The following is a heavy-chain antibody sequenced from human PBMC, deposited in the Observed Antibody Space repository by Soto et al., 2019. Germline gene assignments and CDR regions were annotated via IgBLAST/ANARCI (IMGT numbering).Heavy chain of an antibody. D-gene: IGHD6-13*01. CDR1: GDTFNSYG. CDR2: IVPMFGTT. V-gene: IGHV1-69*01. J-gene: IGHJ3*01. CDR3: ARDLADVHLWDAFDV. Sequence: QVQLVQSGPELKKPGSSVKVSCKAPGDTFNSYGISWVRQAPGQGLEWMGGIVPMFGTTNLALKFEDRGTITADELTTTVYMEIRGLTSEATAVYYCARDLADVHLWDAFDVWGHGTRVTVSS.